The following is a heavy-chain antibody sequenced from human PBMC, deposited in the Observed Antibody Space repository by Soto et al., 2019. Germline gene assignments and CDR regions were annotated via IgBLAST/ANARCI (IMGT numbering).Heavy chain of an antibody. CDR3: AKDWAGITGTTVLPAFSYAMDV. Sequence: GGSLRLSCAASGFTFSSYAMSWVRQAPGKGLEWVSAISGSGGSTYYADSVKGRFTISRDNSKNTLYLQMNSLRAEDTAVYYCAKDWAGITGTTVLPAFSYAMDVWGQGTTVTVSS. V-gene: IGHV3-23*01. J-gene: IGHJ6*02. CDR1: GFTFSSYA. CDR2: ISGSGGST. D-gene: IGHD1-7*01.